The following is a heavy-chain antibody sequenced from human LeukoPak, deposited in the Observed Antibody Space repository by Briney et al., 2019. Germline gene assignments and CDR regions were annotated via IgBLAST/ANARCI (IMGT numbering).Heavy chain of an antibody. V-gene: IGHV1-69*04. Sequence: ASVKVSCKASGGTFSSYTISWARQAPGQGLEWMGRIIPILGIANYAQKFQGRVTITADKSTSTAYMELSSLRSEDTAVYYCARDQPLYYYYGMDVWGQGTTVTVSS. CDR1: GGTFSSYT. CDR2: IIPILGIA. CDR3: ARDQPLYYYYGMDV. J-gene: IGHJ6*02.